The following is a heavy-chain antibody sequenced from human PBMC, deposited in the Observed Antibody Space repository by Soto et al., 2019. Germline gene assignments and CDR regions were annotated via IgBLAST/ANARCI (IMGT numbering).Heavy chain of an antibody. J-gene: IGHJ4*02. CDR1: GFTFRSYA. CDR2: IADSRDRT. Sequence: EVQLLESGGGLVQPGGSLRLSCTASGFTFRSYAMSWVRQAPGKGLEWVSVIADSRDRTYYADSVKGRFTISRDNSKNSLYLLMHNLRADDTATYYCAKGIDRGQGTRVTVSS. CDR3: AKGID. D-gene: IGHD2-15*01. V-gene: IGHV3-23*01.